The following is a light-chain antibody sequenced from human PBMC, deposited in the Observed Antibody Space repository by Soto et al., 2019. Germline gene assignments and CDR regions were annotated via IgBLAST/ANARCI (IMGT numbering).Light chain of an antibody. J-gene: IGKJ4*01. CDR3: QQRSNWPLT. CDR1: QSVSSY. CDR2: DAS. Sequence: EIVWTQSPATLSLSPGERATLSCRASQSVSSYLAWYQQKPGQAPRPLIYDASNRATGIPARFSGSGSGTDFTLTISSLEPEDFAIYYCQQRSNWPLTFGGGTKVEIK. V-gene: IGKV3-11*01.